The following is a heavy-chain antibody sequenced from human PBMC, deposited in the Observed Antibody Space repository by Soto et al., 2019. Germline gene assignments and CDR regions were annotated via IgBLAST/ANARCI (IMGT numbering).Heavy chain of an antibody. V-gene: IGHV4-59*01. D-gene: IGHD3-9*01. CDR3: ARCPIDHNWFDP. J-gene: IGHJ5*02. CDR1: GSDITTYY. Sequence: ETLSLTCTVSGSDITTYYWSWLRQSPGKGLEWIGHIYDTGSTTYNPSLKSRVTISVDTSNKQFSLRLTSVTAADTAVYYCARCPIDHNWFDPWGQGTLVTVSS. CDR2: IYDTGST.